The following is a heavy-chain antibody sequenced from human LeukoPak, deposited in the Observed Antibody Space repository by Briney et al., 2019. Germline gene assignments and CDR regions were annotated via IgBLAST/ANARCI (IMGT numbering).Heavy chain of an antibody. CDR3: ARQVDDYGDYYFDY. D-gene: IGHD4-17*01. Sequence: SETLPPTCTVSGGSISSYYWSWIRQPPGKGLEWIGYIYYSGSTNYNPSLKSRVTISVDTSKNQFSLKLSSVTAADTAVYYCARQVDDYGDYYFDYWGQGTLVTVSS. CDR1: GGSISSYY. V-gene: IGHV4-59*08. J-gene: IGHJ4*02. CDR2: IYYSGST.